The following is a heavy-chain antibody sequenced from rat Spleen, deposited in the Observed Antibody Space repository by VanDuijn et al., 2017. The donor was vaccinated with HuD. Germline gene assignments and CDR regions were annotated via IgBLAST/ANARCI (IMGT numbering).Heavy chain of an antibody. J-gene: IGHJ4*01. D-gene: IGHD3-8*01. CDR3: ARHGSRSPFLYVLDA. CDR1: GFSFSDYY. Sequence: EVQLVESDGGLTQPGRSLKLSCAASGFSFSDYYMAWVRQAPTKGLEWVATINYDGISTFYRDSVKARFTISRDNVKSTLYLQMDGLRSEDTATYYCARHGSRSPFLYVLDAWGPGSSVTVSS. CDR2: INYDGIST. V-gene: IGHV5-29*01.